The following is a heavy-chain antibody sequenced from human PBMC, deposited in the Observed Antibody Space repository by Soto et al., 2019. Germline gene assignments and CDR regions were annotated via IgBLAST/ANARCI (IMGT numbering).Heavy chain of an antibody. CDR2: ISYDGSNK. V-gene: IGHV3-30*18. J-gene: IGHJ6*01. Sequence: QVQLVESGGGVVQPGRSLRLSCAASGFTFSSYGMHWVRQAPGKGLEWVAVISYDGSNKYYADSVKGRFTISRDNSKNTLYLQMNSLRAEDTAVYYCAKGDLPREYSGYDNYYYYGMDVW. CDR3: AKGDLPREYSGYDNYYYYGMDV. CDR1: GFTFSSYG. D-gene: IGHD5-12*01.